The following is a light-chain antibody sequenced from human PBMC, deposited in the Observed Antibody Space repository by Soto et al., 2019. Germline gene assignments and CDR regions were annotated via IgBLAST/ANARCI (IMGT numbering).Light chain of an antibody. Sequence: QSALTQPRSVSGSPGQSVAISCTGTSSDIGGYNYVSWYQQHPGKAPKLMIYDVSQRPSGVPDRFSGSKSDNTASLTVSGLQAEDEADYYCCSYAGGLVFGGGTKLTVL. V-gene: IGLV2-11*01. CDR1: SSDIGGYNY. CDR2: DVS. J-gene: IGLJ2*01. CDR3: CSYAGGLV.